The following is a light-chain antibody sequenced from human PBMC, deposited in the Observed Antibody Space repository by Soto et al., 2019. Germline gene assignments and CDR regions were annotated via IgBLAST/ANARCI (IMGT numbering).Light chain of an antibody. V-gene: IGKV3-20*01. CDR3: QRYGSSPPFT. CDR1: RRVSSSY. CDR2: GAS. Sequence: EIVLTQSPGTLSLSPGERATLSCRPSRRVSSSYLAWYQQKPGQAPRLLIYGASSRATGIPDRFSGSGSGTDFTLTISRLEPEDFAVYFCQRYGSSPPFTFGQGTKVEI. J-gene: IGKJ2*01.